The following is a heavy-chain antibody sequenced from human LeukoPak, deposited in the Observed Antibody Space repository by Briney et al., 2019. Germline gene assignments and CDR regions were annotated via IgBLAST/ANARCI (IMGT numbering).Heavy chain of an antibody. V-gene: IGHV4-39*01. CDR3: ARHLRSVAAAGRNINWFDP. D-gene: IGHD6-13*01. J-gene: IGHJ5*02. CDR2: IYYSGST. Sequence: SETLSLTCTVSGGSISSSSYYWGWIRQPPGKGLEWIGSIYYSGSTYYNPSLKSRVTISVDTSKNQFSLKLSSVTAADTAVYYCARHLRSVAAAGRNINWFDPWGQGTLVTVSS. CDR1: GGSISSSSYY.